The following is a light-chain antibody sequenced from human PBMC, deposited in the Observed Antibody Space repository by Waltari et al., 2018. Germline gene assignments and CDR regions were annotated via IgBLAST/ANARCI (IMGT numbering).Light chain of an antibody. CDR3: NSYTSANTLL. Sequence: QSALTQPASVSAPPGQSITILCPGTISYVGSSHLVLWYQQYPGKPPQLILYDVDNRSSGISSRFSGSKSGNTASLTISGLQPEDEADYYCNSYTSANTLLFGGGTRLTVL. J-gene: IGLJ2*01. V-gene: IGLV2-14*03. CDR2: DVD. CDR1: ISYVGSSHL.